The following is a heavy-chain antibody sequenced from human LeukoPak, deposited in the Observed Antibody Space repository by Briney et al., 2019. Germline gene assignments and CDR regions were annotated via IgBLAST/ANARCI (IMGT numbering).Heavy chain of an antibody. Sequence: PSETLSLICTVSGGSISSNKYYWGWIRQPPGKGLEWIGSIYYSGSTYYNPSLKSRVTISVDTSKNQFSLKLSSVTAADTAVYYCATPYSGGYHGLDIWGQGTMVTVSS. D-gene: IGHD1-26*01. CDR3: ATPYSGGYHGLDI. CDR1: GGSISSNKYY. CDR2: IYYSGST. V-gene: IGHV4-39*01. J-gene: IGHJ3*02.